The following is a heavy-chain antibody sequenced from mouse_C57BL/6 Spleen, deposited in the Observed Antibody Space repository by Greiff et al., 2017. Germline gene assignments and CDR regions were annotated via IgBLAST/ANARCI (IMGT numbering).Heavy chain of an antibody. J-gene: IGHJ1*03. V-gene: IGHV1-39*01. Sequence: EVQLKESGPELVKPGASVKISCKASGYSFTDYNMNWVKQSNGKSLEWIGVINPNYGTTSYNQKFKGKATLTVDQSSSTAYMQLNSLTSEDSAVYYCAREGYYGRRGYFDVWGTGTTVTVSS. CDR3: AREGYYGRRGYFDV. CDR1: GYSFTDYN. CDR2: INPNYGTT. D-gene: IGHD1-1*01.